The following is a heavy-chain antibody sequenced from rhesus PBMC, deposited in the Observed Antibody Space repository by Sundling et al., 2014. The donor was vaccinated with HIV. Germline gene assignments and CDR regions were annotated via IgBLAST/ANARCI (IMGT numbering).Heavy chain of an antibody. Sequence: EVQLEESGGGLVQPGGSLRLSCAASGFTFSSFGMTWVRQAPGEGLEWVSSISSGSTYIYYADSVKGRFTISRDNAKNSLSLQMNSLRAEDTAVYYCTLNWNQYFEFWGQGALVTVSS. CDR3: TLNWNQYFEF. CDR2: ISSGSTYI. D-gene: IGHD1-26*01. CDR1: GFTFSSFG. V-gene: IGHV3-136*01. J-gene: IGHJ1*01.